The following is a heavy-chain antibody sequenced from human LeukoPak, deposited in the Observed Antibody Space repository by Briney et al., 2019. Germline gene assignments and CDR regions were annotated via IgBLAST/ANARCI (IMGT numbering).Heavy chain of an antibody. CDR2: ISSSSSYI. Sequence: PGGSLRLSCTASGFTFSTYSMNWVRQAPGKGLEWVSSISSSSSYIYYADSVKGRFTISKDNAKNSLYLQMNSLRAEDTAVYYCAGSWQWLLWGVWGQGTLVTVSS. V-gene: IGHV3-21*01. CDR1: GFTFSTYS. D-gene: IGHD6-19*01. CDR3: AGSWQWLLWGV. J-gene: IGHJ4*02.